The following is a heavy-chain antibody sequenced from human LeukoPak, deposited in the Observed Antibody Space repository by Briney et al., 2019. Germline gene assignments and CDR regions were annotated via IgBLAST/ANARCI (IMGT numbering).Heavy chain of an antibody. CDR2: IYTSGST. J-gene: IGHJ6*03. D-gene: IGHD1-1*01. Sequence: TLSLTCTVSRGSISIGSYYWSWIRHPAGKGLEWIGRIYTSGSTNYNPSLKTRVTISVDTSKNQFSLKLSSLTPTDTAVYFYARGREWKSSYYYLDVWGKGTTVTVSS. V-gene: IGHV4-61*02. CDR1: RGSISIGSYY. CDR3: ARGREWKSSYYYLDV.